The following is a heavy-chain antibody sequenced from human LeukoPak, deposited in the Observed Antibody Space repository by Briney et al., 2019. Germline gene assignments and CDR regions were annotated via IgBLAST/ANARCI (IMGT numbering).Heavy chain of an antibody. D-gene: IGHD2-2*02. CDR3: ATNTGPKCGSTSCYSAY. CDR1: GFTFSSYA. V-gene: IGHV3-23*01. J-gene: IGHJ4*02. Sequence: PGGSLRLSCAASGFTFSSYAMSWVRQAPGKGLEWVSAISGSGASTYYADSVKGRFTISRDNSKNTLFLQMNSLRAEDTAIYYCATNTGPKCGSTSCYSAYWGQGTLVTVSS. CDR2: ISGSGAST.